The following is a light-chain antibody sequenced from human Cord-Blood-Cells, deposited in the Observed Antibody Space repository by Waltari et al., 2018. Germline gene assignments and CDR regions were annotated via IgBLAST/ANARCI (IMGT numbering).Light chain of an antibody. CDR2: EAS. V-gene: IGKV3-11*01. Sequence: EIVLTHSPATLSLSPGERATLSCRASQSVSSYLAWYQQKPGQAPRLLTYEASNRATGIPARFSGSGSGTDFTLTISSLEPEDFAVYYCQQRSNWPPYSFGQGTKLEIK. J-gene: IGKJ2*03. CDR1: QSVSSY. CDR3: QQRSNWPPYS.